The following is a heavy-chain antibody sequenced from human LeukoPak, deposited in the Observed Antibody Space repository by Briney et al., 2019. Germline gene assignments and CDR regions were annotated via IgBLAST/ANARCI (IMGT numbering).Heavy chain of an antibody. Sequence: SQTLSLTCTVSGGSISSGSYYWSWIRQPAGKGLEWIGRIYTSGSTNYNPSLKSRVTISVDTSKNQFSLKLSSVTAADTAVYXXXXXXXXDSSGYYYQYYYYMDVWGKGTTVTISS. CDR1: GGSISSGSYY. J-gene: IGHJ6*03. CDR2: IYTSGST. V-gene: IGHV4-61*02. D-gene: IGHD3-22*01. CDR3: XXXXXXDSSGYYYQYYYYMDV.